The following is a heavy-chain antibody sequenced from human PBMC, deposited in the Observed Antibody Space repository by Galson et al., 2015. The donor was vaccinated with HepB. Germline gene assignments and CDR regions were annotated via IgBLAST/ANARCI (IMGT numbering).Heavy chain of an antibody. D-gene: IGHD3-10*01. CDR3: ARAKEGRGYFDY. CDR2: IYHSRGT. V-gene: IGHV4-4*02. Sequence: SETLSLTCAVSGDSISSDSWWSWVRQPPGEGLEWIGEIYHSRGTNYRPSLKSRVTISVDKSKNLFSLKLTFVTAADTAVYYCARAKEGRGYFDYWGQGTLVTVSS. CDR1: GDSISSDSW. J-gene: IGHJ4*02.